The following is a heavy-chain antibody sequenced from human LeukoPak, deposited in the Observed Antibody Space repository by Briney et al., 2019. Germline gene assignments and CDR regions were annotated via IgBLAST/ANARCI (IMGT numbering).Heavy chain of an antibody. CDR2: INPSGGST. V-gene: IGHV1-46*01. CDR1: GYTFTSYY. CDR3: AGQLGATTGYYYYGMDV. D-gene: IGHD1-26*01. Sequence: ASVKVSCKASGYTFTSYYMHWVRQAPGQGLGWMGIINPSGGSTSYAQKFQGRVTMTRDTSISTAYMELSRLRSDDTALYYCAGQLGATTGYYYYGMDVWGQGTTVTVSS. J-gene: IGHJ6*02.